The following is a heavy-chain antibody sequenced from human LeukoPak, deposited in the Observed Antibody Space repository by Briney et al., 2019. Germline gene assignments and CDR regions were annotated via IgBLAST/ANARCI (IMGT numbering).Heavy chain of an antibody. CDR2: STGSGDST. V-gene: IGHV3-23*01. CDR3: AKVITGWYNFDY. J-gene: IGHJ4*02. D-gene: IGHD6-19*01. Sequence: GGSLRLSCVASGFTFSTYAMSWVHQAPGKGLEWVSFSTGSGDSTTYADSVKGRFTISRDNPKNTLYLQMNSLRGEDTAVYYCAKVITGWYNFDYWGQGTLVTVSS. CDR1: GFTFSTYA.